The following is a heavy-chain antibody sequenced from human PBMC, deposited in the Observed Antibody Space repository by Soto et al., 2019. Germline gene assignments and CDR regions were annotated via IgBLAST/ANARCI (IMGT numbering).Heavy chain of an antibody. CDR1: GGTFSSYA. CDR3: ARRRDGYTYYFDS. V-gene: IGHV1-69*13. J-gene: IGHJ4*02. D-gene: IGHD5-12*01. CDR2: IIPIFGTA. Sequence: SVKVSCKASGGTFSSYAISWVGQAPGQGSEWMGGIIPIFGTANYAQKFKGRVTITADESTSTAYMELSSLRSEDTAVYYCARRRDGYTYYFDSWGQGTLGTVPS.